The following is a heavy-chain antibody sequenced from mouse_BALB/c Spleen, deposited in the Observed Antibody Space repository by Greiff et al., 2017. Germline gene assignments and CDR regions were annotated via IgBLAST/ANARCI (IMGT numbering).Heavy chain of an antibody. CDR3: AKHNDGYYASFDY. J-gene: IGHJ2*01. CDR1: GFSLTDYG. V-gene: IGHV2-6-5*01. CDR2: IWGGGST. D-gene: IGHD2-3*01. Sequence: VQLVESGPGLVAPSQSLSITCTVSGFSLTDYGVSWIRQPPGKGLEWLGVIWGGGSTYYNSALKSRLGISKDTSKSQVFLKMNSLQTDDTAMYYCAKHNDGYYASFDYWGQGTTLTGSS.